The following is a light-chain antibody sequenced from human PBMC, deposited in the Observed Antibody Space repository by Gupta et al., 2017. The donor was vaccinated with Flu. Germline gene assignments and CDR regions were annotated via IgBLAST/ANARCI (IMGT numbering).Light chain of an antibody. J-gene: IGLJ3*02. Sequence: QTGRLTCGGRRMGSSKRVDWYQQRPGRAPLLVVYDAIDRPSGIPERCSGANSGNTATLTITRVEAGDEADYYCQVWDSSNNQGVFGGGTRLTVL. V-gene: IGLV3-21*02. CDR2: DAI. CDR3: QVWDSSNNQGV. CDR1: RMGSSKR.